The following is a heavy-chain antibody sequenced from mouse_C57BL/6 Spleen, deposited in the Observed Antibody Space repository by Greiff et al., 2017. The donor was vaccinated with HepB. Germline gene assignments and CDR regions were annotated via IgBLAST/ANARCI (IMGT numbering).Heavy chain of an antibody. CDR2: ISYDGSN. CDR3: ARGRTGPFDY. V-gene: IGHV3-6*01. J-gene: IGHJ2*01. D-gene: IGHD4-1*01. CDR1: GYSITSGYY. Sequence: EVKLVESGPGLVKPSQSLSLTCSVTGYSITSGYYWNWIRQFPGNKLEWMGYISYDGSNNYNPSLKNRISITRDTSKNQFFLKLNSVTTEDTATYYCARGRTGPFDYWGQGTTLTVSS.